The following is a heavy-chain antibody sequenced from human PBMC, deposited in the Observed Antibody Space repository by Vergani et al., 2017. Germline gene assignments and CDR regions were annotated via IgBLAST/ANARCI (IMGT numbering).Heavy chain of an antibody. J-gene: IGHJ4*02. Sequence: EVQLVESGGGLVQPGGSLRLSCAVSGFTFSTYWMSWVRQAPGKGLEWVANIKRDGSEKYYLDSVEGRFTFSRDNAKNSLYLQMNSLRAEDTAVYYCARGISGTYDYWGQGTLVTVSS. V-gene: IGHV3-7*03. D-gene: IGHD1-26*01. CDR3: ARGISGTYDY. CDR1: GFTFSTYW. CDR2: IKRDGSEK.